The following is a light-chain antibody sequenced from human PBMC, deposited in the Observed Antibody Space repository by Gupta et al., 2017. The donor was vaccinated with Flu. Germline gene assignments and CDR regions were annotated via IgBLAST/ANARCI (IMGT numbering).Light chain of an antibody. CDR1: ISNIGRNS. Sequence: SISNIGRNSGSWYQQLPGTAPKLLIFTNDQRPSGVPDRFSGSKSGASASLAISGLHFEDEADYYCASWDDSLNAYVFGTGTDVTVL. V-gene: IGLV1-44*01. CDR2: TND. CDR3: ASWDDSLNAYV. J-gene: IGLJ1*01.